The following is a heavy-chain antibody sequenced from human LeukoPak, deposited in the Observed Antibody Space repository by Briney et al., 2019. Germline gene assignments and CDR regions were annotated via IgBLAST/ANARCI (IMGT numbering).Heavy chain of an antibody. CDR3: ARSDSSGYHPEYYFDY. J-gene: IGHJ4*02. V-gene: IGHV4-59*01. CDR1: GGSISSYY. D-gene: IGHD3-22*01. Sequence: SETLPLTCTVSGGSISSYYWSWIRQPPGKGLEWIGYIYYSGSTNYNPSLKSRVTISVDTSKNQFSLKLSSVTAADTAVYYCARSDSSGYHPEYYFDYWGQGTLVTVSS. CDR2: IYYSGST.